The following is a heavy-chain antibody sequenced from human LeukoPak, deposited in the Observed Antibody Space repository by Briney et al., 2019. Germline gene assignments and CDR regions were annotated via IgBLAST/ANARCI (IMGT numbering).Heavy chain of an antibody. CDR3: ASSFYYDSDAFDI. D-gene: IGHD3-22*01. CDR2: IYYSGST. CDR1: GGSISSYY. Sequence: SETLSLTCTVSGGSISSYYWSWIRQPPGKGLEWIGYIYYSGSTNYNPSLKSRVTISVDTSKNQFSLKLSSVTAADTAVYYCASSFYYDSDAFDIWGQGTMVTVSS. V-gene: IGHV4-59*08. J-gene: IGHJ3*02.